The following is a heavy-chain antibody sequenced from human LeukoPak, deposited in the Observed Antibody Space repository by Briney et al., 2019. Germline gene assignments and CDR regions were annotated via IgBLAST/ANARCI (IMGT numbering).Heavy chain of an antibody. CDR3: ARDLSSGGPYYYYVDV. D-gene: IGHD6-19*01. J-gene: IGHJ6*03. Sequence: PGGSLRLSCAASGFSVRTTFMSWVRQTPDKGLEWVSVLYTGGGTDHADSVKGRFTISRDNSKNTLYLQMNSLRAEDTAVYYCARDLSSGGPYYYYVDVWGKGTTVTVSS. CDR2: LYTGGGT. CDR1: GFSVRTTF. V-gene: IGHV3-53*05.